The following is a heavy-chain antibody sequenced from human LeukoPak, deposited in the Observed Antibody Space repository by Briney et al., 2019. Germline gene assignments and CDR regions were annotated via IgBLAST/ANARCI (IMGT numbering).Heavy chain of an antibody. J-gene: IGHJ4*02. V-gene: IGHV3-23*01. CDR3: AKEGYDFWSGQSSFSSGVDY. D-gene: IGHD3-3*01. CDR2: ISGSGGST. Sequence: PGGSLRLSCAASGFTFSSYAMSWVRQAPGKGLAWVSAISGSGGSTYYADSVKGRFTISRDNSKNTLYLQMNSLRAEDTAVYYCAKEGYDFWSGQSSFSSGVDYWGQGTLVTVSS. CDR1: GFTFSSYA.